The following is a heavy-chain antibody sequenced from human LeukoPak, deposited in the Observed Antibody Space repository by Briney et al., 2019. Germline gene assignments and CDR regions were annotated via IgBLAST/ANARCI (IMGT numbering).Heavy chain of an antibody. CDR1: GFTFSAYA. J-gene: IGHJ4*02. CDR2: ISGSGSTT. CDR3: ASPAGGS. V-gene: IGHV3-23*01. Sequence: PGGSLRLSCAASGFTFSAYAMSWVRQAPGKGLEWVSLISGSGSTTYYADSVKGRFTISRDNAKNSLYLQMNSLRAEDTAVYYCASPAGGSWGQGTLVTVSS. D-gene: IGHD3-16*01.